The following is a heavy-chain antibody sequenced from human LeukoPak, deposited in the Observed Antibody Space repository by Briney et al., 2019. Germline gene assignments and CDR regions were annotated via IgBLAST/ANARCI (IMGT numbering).Heavy chain of an antibody. CDR2: ISGSGGST. CDR3: AKEGYCSSTSCYNLDY. D-gene: IGHD2-2*02. Sequence: GRSLRLSCAASGFTFSSYWMHWVRQAPGKGLEWVSAISGSGGSTYYADSVKGRFTISRDNSKNTLYPQMNSLRAEDTAVYYCAKEGYCSSTSCYNLDYWGQGALVTVSS. CDR1: GFTFSSYW. J-gene: IGHJ4*02. V-gene: IGHV3-23*01.